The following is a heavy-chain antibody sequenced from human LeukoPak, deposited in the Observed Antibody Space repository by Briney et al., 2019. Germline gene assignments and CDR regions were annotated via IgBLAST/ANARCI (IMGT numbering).Heavy chain of an antibody. CDR1: GFTFSSYA. V-gene: IGHV3-23*01. J-gene: IGHJ4*02. Sequence: PGGSLRLSCAASGFTFSSYAMSWVRQAPGKGLEWVSAISGSGGSTYYADSVKGRFTISRDNSKNTLYLRMNSLRAEDTAVYYCAKELWFGEFQSLSLDYWGQGTLVTVSS. CDR3: AKELWFGEFQSLSLDY. D-gene: IGHD3-10*01. CDR2: ISGSGGST.